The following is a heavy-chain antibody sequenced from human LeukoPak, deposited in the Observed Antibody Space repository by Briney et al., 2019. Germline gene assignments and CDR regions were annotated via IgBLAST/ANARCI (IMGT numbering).Heavy chain of an antibody. D-gene: IGHD6-13*01. J-gene: IGHJ6*02. CDR1: GFTFSSYS. Sequence: PGGSLRLCCAASGFTFSSYSMNWVRQAPGKGLEWVSSISSSSSYIYYADSVKGRFTISRDNAKNSLYLQMNSLRAEDTAVYYCARDQGQQLGYYYYYYGMDVWGQGTTVTVSS. V-gene: IGHV3-21*01. CDR2: ISSSSSYI. CDR3: ARDQGQQLGYYYYYYGMDV.